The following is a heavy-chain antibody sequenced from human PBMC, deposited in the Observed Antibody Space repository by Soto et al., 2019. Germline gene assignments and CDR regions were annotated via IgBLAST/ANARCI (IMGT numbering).Heavy chain of an antibody. Sequence: XECLRLSCAASGFPFSSYSMNWVRQAPGKGLEWVSSISSSSSYIYYADSVKGRFTISRDNAKNSLYLQMNSLRAEDTAVYYCERESIAARRLIDYWGQGTLVTVSS. V-gene: IGHV3-21*01. CDR1: GFPFSSYS. D-gene: IGHD6-6*01. CDR3: ERESIAARRLIDY. CDR2: ISSSSSYI. J-gene: IGHJ4*02.